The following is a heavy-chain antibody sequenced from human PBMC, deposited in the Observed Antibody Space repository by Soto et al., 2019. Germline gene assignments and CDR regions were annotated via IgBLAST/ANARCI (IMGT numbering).Heavy chain of an antibody. J-gene: IGHJ4*02. CDR3: AKDTSGDYVRWLDY. V-gene: IGHV3-23*01. D-gene: IGHD4-17*01. Sequence: GGSLRLSCAASGFTFSSYAMSWVRQAPGKGLEWVSTISGSGSSTFYPDSVKGRFTISRDNSKNTLFLQMNSLRAEDTALYYCAKDTSGDYVRWLDYWGQGTLVTVSS. CDR2: ISGSGSST. CDR1: GFTFSSYA.